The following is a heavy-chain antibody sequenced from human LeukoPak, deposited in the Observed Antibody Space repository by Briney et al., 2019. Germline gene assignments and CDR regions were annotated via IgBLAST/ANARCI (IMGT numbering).Heavy chain of an antibody. D-gene: IGHD3-16*02. CDR3: ARDGDTTIVNFAFDI. CDR1: GFIFSTYT. CDR2: ISGSSSYI. V-gene: IGHV3-21*01. Sequence: GGSLRLSCAASGFIFSTYTMTWVRQAPGKGLEWDSSISGSSSYIYYADSVKGRFTISRDNAKDSLYLQMNSLRAEDTAVYYCARDGDTTIVNFAFDIWGQGTMVTVSS. J-gene: IGHJ3*02.